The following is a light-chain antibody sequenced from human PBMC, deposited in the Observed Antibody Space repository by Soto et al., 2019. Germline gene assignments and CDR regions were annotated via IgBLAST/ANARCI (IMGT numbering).Light chain of an antibody. Sequence: EIEMTQAAAALSEKVGDRVTITCRASQSISSWLAWYQQKPGKAPKLLIYKASSLESGVPSRFSGSGSGTEFTLTIISLQPDDFATYYCQQYNSYSLTFGQGTKVDIK. CDR1: QSISSW. J-gene: IGKJ1*01. CDR2: KAS. CDR3: QQYNSYSLT. V-gene: IGKV1-5*03.